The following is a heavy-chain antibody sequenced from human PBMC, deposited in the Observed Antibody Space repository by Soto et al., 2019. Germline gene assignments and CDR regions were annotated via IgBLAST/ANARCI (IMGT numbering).Heavy chain of an antibody. CDR2: ISSSGSAT. Sequence: QPGGTLRLSCVASGFGFSSYGMTWIRQAPGKGLEWISYISSSGSATYYADSVKGRFTISRDNAQHSVYLQMNSLRADDTALYFCASGIDYWGQGT. CDR1: GFGFSSYG. CDR3: ASGIDY. V-gene: IGHV3-48*01. J-gene: IGHJ4*02.